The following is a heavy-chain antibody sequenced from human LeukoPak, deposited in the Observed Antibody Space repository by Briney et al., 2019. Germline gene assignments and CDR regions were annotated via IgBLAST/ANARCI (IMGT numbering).Heavy chain of an antibody. CDR1: GFTFSSYA. J-gene: IGHJ4*02. V-gene: IGHV3-23*01. D-gene: IGHD3-10*01. Sequence: PGGSLRLSCAAPGFTFSSYAMSWVRQAPGKGLEWVSAISGSGGSTYYADSVKGRFTISRDNSKNTLYLQMNSLRAEDTAVYYCAKDLPYYYGSGSSFDYWGQGTLVTVSS. CDR2: ISGSGGST. CDR3: AKDLPYYYGSGSSFDY.